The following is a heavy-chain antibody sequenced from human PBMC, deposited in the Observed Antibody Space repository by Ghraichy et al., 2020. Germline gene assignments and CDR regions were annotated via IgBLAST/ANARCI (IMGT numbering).Heavy chain of an antibody. Sequence: SQTLSLTCAISGDSVSSNSAAWNWIRQSPSRGLEWLGRTYYRSKWYNDYAVSVKSRITINPDTSKNQISLQLNSVTPEDTAVYYCARALFPQYSSSWYYYYGMDVWGQGTTVTVSS. CDR1: GDSVSSNSAA. J-gene: IGHJ6*02. V-gene: IGHV6-1*01. CDR2: TYYRSKWYN. CDR3: ARALFPQYSSSWYYYYGMDV. D-gene: IGHD6-13*01.